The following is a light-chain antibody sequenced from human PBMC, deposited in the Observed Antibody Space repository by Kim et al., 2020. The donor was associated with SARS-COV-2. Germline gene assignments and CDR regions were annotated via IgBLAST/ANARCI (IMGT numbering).Light chain of an antibody. CDR2: GKN. J-gene: IGLJ2*01. CDR1: SLRSYY. CDR3: NSRDSNDNVV. Sequence: SYELTQDPAVSVALGQTVRITCQGDSLRSYYATWYQQKPGQAPIVVIYGKNNRPSGIPDRFSGSSSGKTASLTITGTQAGDEADYYCNSRDSNDNVVFGGGTQLTVL. V-gene: IGLV3-19*01.